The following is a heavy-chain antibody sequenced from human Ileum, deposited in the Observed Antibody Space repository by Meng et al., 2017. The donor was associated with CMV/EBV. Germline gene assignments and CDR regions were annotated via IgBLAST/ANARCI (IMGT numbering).Heavy chain of an antibody. J-gene: IGHJ4*02. CDR1: GITFSTVW. D-gene: IGHD2/OR15-2a*01. Sequence: GESLKISCRASGITFSTVWMSWVRQAPGKGLEWLGRIRSRADGGTVDYATPVKGRFTIFRDDSVNTLYLQMNSLKSDDTAVYYCSQLWNEFGYCDSVGCSLDSWGQGTLVTVSS. CDR3: SQLWNEFGYCDSVGCSLDS. CDR2: IRSRADGGTV. V-gene: IGHV3-15*01.